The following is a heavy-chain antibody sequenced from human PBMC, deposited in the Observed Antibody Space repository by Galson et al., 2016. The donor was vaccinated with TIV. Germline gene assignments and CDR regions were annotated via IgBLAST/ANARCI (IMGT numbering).Heavy chain of an antibody. CDR1: GFTFSSYA. D-gene: IGHD3-22*01. V-gene: IGHV3-23*01. Sequence: LRLSCAASGFTFSSYAMTWVRQAPGKGLEWISSISGSGDSTYYADSVKGRFTISRDNSKNNLFLQMNSLRVEDTAVYFCAKVPSSGFYYYYAFDVWGQGTTVTVSS. CDR2: ISGSGDST. CDR3: AKVPSSGFYYYYAFDV. J-gene: IGHJ6*02.